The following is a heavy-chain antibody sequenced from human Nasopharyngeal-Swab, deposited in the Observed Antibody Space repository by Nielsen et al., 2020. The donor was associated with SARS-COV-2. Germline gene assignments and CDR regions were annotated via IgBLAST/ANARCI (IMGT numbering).Heavy chain of an antibody. CDR2: TSSSGSTI. CDR1: GFTFSDYY. V-gene: IGHV3-11*04. D-gene: IGHD1-26*01. CDR3: ASLFLSVGAFDYYYYGMDV. Sequence: GRSLTLSCAASGFTFSDYYMSWNRQAPGRGLEWVSYTSSSGSTIYYADSVKGRFIIARDNAKNSLYLQMNSLRAEDTAVYYCASLFLSVGAFDYYYYGMDVWGQGTTVTVSS. J-gene: IGHJ6*02.